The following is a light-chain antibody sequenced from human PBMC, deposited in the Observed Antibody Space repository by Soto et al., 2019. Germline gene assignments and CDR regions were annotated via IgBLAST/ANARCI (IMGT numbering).Light chain of an antibody. CDR2: KAS. Sequence: DIQMTQSPSTLSASVGDRVTITCRASQSVSSWLAWYQQKPGKAPKLLIYKASSLESGVPSRFSGRGSGTEFTITISGLQPDDFATYYCQQYDTYSTFGQGTKVEVK. CDR1: QSVSSW. V-gene: IGKV1-5*03. J-gene: IGKJ1*01. CDR3: QQYDTYST.